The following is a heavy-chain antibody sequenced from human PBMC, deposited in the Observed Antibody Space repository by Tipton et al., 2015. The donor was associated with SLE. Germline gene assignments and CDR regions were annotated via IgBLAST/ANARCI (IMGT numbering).Heavy chain of an antibody. CDR2: INHRGGT. D-gene: IGHD6-13*01. J-gene: IGHJ6*04. Sequence: TLSLTCAVYGGSFSGYYWRWIRQSPGKGLEWIGEINHRGGTNYNPSLKSRVTISVDTSKSQFSLQLSSVTAADTAVYYCARRWGSSRSYVDVWGKGTTVTVSS. V-gene: IGHV4-34*01. CDR3: ARRWGSSRSYVDV. CDR1: GGSFSGYY.